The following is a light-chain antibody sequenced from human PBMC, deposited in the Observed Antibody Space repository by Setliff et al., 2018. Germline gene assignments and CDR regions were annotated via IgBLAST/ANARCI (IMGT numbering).Light chain of an antibody. CDR1: SRDVGSSTF. CDR2: EIS. CDR3: SSYTTSGTYV. Sequence: QSALAQPPSASGSPGQSLIISCTGTSRDVGSSTFVSWYQQHPGKAPKLLIYEISKRPSGVPDRFSGSKSGNTASLTVSGLQAEDEADYYCSSYTTSGTYVFGTGTKVTVL. J-gene: IGLJ1*01. V-gene: IGLV2-8*01.